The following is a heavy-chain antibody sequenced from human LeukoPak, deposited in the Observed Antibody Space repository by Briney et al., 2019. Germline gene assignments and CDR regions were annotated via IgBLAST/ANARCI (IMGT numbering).Heavy chain of an antibody. J-gene: IGHJ4*02. D-gene: IGHD6-6*01. Sequence: PGGSLRLSCAASGFTLSDYYMSWIRQAPGKGVEWLSYISSAGDIIFYVDSVKGRFTISRDNAKTSLYLQMNSLRAEDTAVFYCARHVTARQNFDFWGQGTLVTVSS. CDR3: ARHVTARQNFDF. V-gene: IGHV3-11*01. CDR1: GFTLSDYY. CDR2: ISSAGDII.